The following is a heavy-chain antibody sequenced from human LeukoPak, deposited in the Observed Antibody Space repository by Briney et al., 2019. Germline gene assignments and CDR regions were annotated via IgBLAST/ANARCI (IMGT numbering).Heavy chain of an antibody. D-gene: IGHD6-13*01. V-gene: IGHV3-23*01. Sequence: AGSLRLSCAASGLTFSGYAMSWVGQAPGKGLEWVSAISGSGGSTYYADSVKGRFTISRDNSKNTLFLQMNSLRAEDTAAYYCAKSRTDTSSRPDYWGQGTLVTVSS. CDR2: ISGSGGST. J-gene: IGHJ4*02. CDR1: GLTFSGYA. CDR3: AKSRTDTSSRPDY.